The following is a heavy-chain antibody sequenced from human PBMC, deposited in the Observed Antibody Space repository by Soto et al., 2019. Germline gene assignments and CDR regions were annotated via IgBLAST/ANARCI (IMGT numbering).Heavy chain of an antibody. J-gene: IGHJ6*02. CDR2: IHHSGST. V-gene: IGHV4-38-2*02. CDR1: GYSISSGSF. Sequence: PAETRSLTCAVSGYSISSGSFLGWIRQHPGKGLEWIASIHHSGSTYYNSSLKSRVTISVDTSKNQFSLKLSSVTAADTAVYYCARDNGWLVTYYYGMDVWGQGTPVNVS. D-gene: IGHD6-19*01. CDR3: ARDNGWLVTYYYGMDV.